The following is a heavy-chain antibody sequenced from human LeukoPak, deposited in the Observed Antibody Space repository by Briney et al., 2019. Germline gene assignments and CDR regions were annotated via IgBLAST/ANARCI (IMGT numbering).Heavy chain of an antibody. D-gene: IGHD2-15*01. CDR3: ARGHTREDIVVVVAAINWFDP. CDR2: IYYSGST. V-gene: IGHV4-59*01. CDR1: GGSISSYY. Sequence: SETLSLTCTVPGGSISSYYWSWIRQPPGKGLEWIGYIYYSGSTNYNPSLKSRVTISADTSKNQFSLKPSSVTAADTAVYYCARGHTREDIVVVVAAINWFDPWGQGTLVTVSS. J-gene: IGHJ5*02.